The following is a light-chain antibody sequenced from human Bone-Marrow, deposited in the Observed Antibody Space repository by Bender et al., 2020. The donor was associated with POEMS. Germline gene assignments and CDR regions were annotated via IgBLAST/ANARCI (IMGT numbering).Light chain of an antibody. J-gene: IGLJ3*02. CDR2: DVN. V-gene: IGLV2-11*01. CDR3: ATWDDSLNGWV. CDR1: SGDVGGYNY. Sequence: QPALTQPRSVSGSPGQSVTISCTGSSGDVGGYNYVSWYQQHQDKVPKVIIYDVNKRPSGVPDRFSASRSGNTASLTISGLQDDDEADYYCATWDDSLNGWVFGGGTKLTVL.